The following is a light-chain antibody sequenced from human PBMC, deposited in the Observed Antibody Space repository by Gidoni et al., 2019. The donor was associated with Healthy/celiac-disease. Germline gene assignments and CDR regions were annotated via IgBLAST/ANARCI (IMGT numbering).Light chain of an antibody. CDR3: QQYYSTPYT. J-gene: IGKJ2*01. CDR1: QSVLYCHNNKNY. CDR2: WAS. V-gene: IGKV4-1*01. Sequence: DIVRTQRPDYPAVSLGERATIYCKGSQSVLYCHNNKNYLAWYQQKPGQPPKLLIYWASTRESGVPDRFSGSGSGTDFTLTISSLQAEDVAVYYCQQYYSTPYTFGQGTKLEIK.